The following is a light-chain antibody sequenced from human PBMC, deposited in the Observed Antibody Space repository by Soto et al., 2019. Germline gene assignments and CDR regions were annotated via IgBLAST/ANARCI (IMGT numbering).Light chain of an antibody. CDR3: QQYGSSPPLT. CDR2: GAS. CDR1: QSVRSN. J-gene: IGKJ4*01. V-gene: IGKV3-20*01. Sequence: LAPVALSLSPGGSATVSCKASQSVRSNLAWYQQKPGQAPRLLIYGASSRATGIPDRFSGSGSGTDFTLTISRLEHEDFVVYYCQQYGSSPPLTFGGGTKVDIK.